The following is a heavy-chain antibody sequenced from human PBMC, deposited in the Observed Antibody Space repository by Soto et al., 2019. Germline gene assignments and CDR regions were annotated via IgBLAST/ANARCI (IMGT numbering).Heavy chain of an antibody. CDR3: ARVRFGEWGYAMDV. D-gene: IGHD3-10*01. CDR1: GLTFSDCY. V-gene: IGHV3-11*01. Sequence: QVQLVEAGGGLVKPGGSLRLSCAASGLTFSDCYMNWIRQAPGKGLEWVSYISSSGSSINCAGSVKGRFTISRDNAKNSLYLQMNSLRAEDTAIYYCARVRFGEWGYAMDVWGQGTTVTVSS. CDR2: ISSSGSSI. J-gene: IGHJ6*02.